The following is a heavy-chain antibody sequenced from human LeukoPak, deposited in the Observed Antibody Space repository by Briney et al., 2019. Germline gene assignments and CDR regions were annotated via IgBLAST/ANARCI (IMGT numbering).Heavy chain of an antibody. J-gene: IGHJ6*03. Sequence: PSETLSFTCAVYGGSFSGYYWSWIRQPPGKGLEWMGEINHSGSTNYNPSLKSRVTISVDTSKNQFSLKLSSVTAEDTAVYYCARGEIVVVPAALYYYYYMDVWGKGPTVSVSS. CDR2: INHSGST. V-gene: IGHV4-34*01. CDR3: ARGEIVVVPAALYYYYYMDV. CDR1: GGSFSGYY. D-gene: IGHD2-2*01.